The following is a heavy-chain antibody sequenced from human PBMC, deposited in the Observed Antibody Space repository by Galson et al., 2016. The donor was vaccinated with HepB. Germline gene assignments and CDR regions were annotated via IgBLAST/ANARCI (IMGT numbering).Heavy chain of an antibody. D-gene: IGHD5-24*01. V-gene: IGHV3-33*06. CDR3: AKGSDGYNSGVDY. Sequence: LRLSCAASRITFNNYGMHWVRQAPGKGLEWVAIIWHDGSQKYYADTVKGRFTILRENSKNTVYLEMNSLRAEDTAVYYCAKGSDGYNSGVDYWGRGSQVTASA. CDR2: IWHDGSQK. J-gene: IGHJ4*02. CDR1: RITFNNYG.